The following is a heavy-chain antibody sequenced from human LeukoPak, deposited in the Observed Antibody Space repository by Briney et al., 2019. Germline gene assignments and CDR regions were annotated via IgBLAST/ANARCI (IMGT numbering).Heavy chain of an antibody. Sequence: PGGSLRLSCAASGFSFSTYWMTWVRQAPGKGLEWVAIIKQDGSEKYYVDSVKGRFTISRDNSKNTLYLQMNSLRAEDTAVYYCAKQYYDFWSGYSRSGNFDYWGQGTLVTVSS. D-gene: IGHD3-3*01. V-gene: IGHV3-7*03. J-gene: IGHJ4*02. CDR3: AKQYYDFWSGYSRSGNFDY. CDR1: GFSFSTYW. CDR2: IKQDGSEK.